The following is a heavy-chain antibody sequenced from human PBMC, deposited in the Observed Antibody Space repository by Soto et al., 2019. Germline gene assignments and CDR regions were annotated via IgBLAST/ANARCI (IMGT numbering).Heavy chain of an antibody. V-gene: IGHV4-31*03. Sequence: QVQLRESGPGLVKPSQTLSLTCTVSGGSISSVGYYWTWIRQHPGKGLEWIGYIYHSGSTYYNPSLESRVSVSVDRSKLQFSLKLKSVTAADAAVYYCATDNGSGGYHFGYWGQGTLVTVSS. CDR1: GGSISSVGYY. J-gene: IGHJ4*02. CDR3: ATDNGSGGYHFGY. D-gene: IGHD3-16*02. CDR2: IYHSGST.